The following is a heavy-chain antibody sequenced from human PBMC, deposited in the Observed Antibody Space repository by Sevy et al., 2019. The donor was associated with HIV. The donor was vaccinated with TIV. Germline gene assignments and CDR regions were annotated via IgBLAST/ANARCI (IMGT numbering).Heavy chain of an antibody. CDR2: ITSSGSTI. D-gene: IGHD3-22*01. J-gene: IGHJ4*02. V-gene: IGHV3-48*03. CDR1: GFTFSNYE. CDR3: ARATYYCYTSGPYFFDF. Sequence: GGCLRLSCIASGFTFSNYEMNWVRQAPGKGLEWVSYITSSGSTIYYADSVKGRFTISRDNGKNSLYLQMNSLRAEDTALYYCARATYYCYTSGPYFFDFWGQGTKVTVSS.